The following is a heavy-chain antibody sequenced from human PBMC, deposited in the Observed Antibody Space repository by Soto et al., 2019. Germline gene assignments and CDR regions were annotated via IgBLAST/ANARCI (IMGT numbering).Heavy chain of an antibody. CDR2: ISGSGGST. CDR3: AKDPEYYYDSSGYYYGYFDY. Sequence: GGSLRLSCAASGFTFSSYAMSWVRQAPGKGLEWVSAISGSGGSTYYADSVKGRLTISRDNSKNTLYLQMNSLRAEDTAVYYCAKDPEYYYDSSGYYYGYFDYWGQGTLVTVSS. V-gene: IGHV3-23*01. D-gene: IGHD3-22*01. CDR1: GFTFSSYA. J-gene: IGHJ4*02.